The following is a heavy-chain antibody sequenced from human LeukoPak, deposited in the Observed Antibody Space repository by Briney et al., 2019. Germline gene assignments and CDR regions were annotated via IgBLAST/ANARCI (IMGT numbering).Heavy chain of an antibody. CDR2: ISGSGGST. Sequence: SGGSLRLSCAASGFTFSSYAMSWVRQAQGKGLEWVSAISGSGGSTYYAGSVKGRFTISRDNSKNTLYLQMNSLRAEDTAVYYCAKGGAARRPLDYWGQGTLVTVSS. V-gene: IGHV3-23*01. CDR3: AKGGAARRPLDY. CDR1: GFTFSSYA. D-gene: IGHD6-6*01. J-gene: IGHJ4*02.